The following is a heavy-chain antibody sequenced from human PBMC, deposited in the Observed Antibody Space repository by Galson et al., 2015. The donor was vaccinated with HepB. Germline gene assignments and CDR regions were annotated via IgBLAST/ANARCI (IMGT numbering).Heavy chain of an antibody. CDR1: GSTFTSYA. V-gene: IGHV1-8*01. Sequence: SVTVSCKASGSTFTSYAINWVRQATGQGLEWMGWMNPNSGNTGYAQKFQGRVTMTRNTSISTAYMELSSLRSEDTAVYYCASAYCSSTSCYVDDYYYYYGMDVWGQGTTVTVSS. D-gene: IGHD2-2*01. CDR2: MNPNSGNT. CDR3: ASAYCSSTSCYVDDYYYYYGMDV. J-gene: IGHJ6*02.